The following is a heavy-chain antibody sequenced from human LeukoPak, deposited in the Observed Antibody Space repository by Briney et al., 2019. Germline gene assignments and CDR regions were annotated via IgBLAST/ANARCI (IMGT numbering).Heavy chain of an antibody. J-gene: IGHJ6*03. CDR3: TREAVDTAMMDYYYYYMDV. D-gene: IGHD5-18*01. V-gene: IGHV3-49*03. Sequence: GGSLRLSCTASGFTFGDYAMSWFRQAPGKGLEWVGFIRSKAYGGTTEYAASVKGRFTISRDDSKSIAYLQMNSLKTEDTAVYYCTREAVDTAMMDYYYYYMDVWGKGATVTVSS. CDR2: IRSKAYGGTT. CDR1: GFTFGDYA.